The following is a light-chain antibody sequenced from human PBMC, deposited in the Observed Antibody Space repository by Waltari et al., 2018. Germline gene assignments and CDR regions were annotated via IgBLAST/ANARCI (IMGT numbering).Light chain of an antibody. CDR3: HQYNTLPLT. CDR1: ESVKNN. J-gene: IGKJ4*01. CDR2: KAS. Sequence: DVQLTHSPSTLSASVGDRVTITCRASESVKNNLAWYQHQPGKAPKDLVHKASRLESGVPSRFSGSGYVTAFTLTISSLEPDDFATYYCHQYNTLPLTFGGGTKVEIK. V-gene: IGKV1-5*03.